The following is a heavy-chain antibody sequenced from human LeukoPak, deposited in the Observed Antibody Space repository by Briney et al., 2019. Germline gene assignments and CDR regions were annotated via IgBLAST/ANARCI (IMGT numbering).Heavy chain of an antibody. V-gene: IGHV4-59*08. Sequence: SETLSLTCTVSGGSISSYYWNWIRQPPGKGLEWIGYIYYSGSTYYNPSLKSRVTISVDTSKNQFSLKLSSVTAADTAVYYCARVVYGSGSYYNPGYYGMDVWGQGTTVTVSS. J-gene: IGHJ6*02. CDR1: GGSISSYY. CDR3: ARVVYGSGSYYNPGYYGMDV. D-gene: IGHD3-10*01. CDR2: IYYSGST.